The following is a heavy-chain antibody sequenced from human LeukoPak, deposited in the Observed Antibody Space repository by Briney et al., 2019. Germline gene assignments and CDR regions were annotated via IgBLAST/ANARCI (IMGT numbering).Heavy chain of an antibody. CDR3: ARDRLRSGGTY. J-gene: IGHJ4*02. V-gene: IGHV3-21*01. Sequence: GGSLRLSCAASGCTFSSYSMNWVRQAPGKGLEWVSSIGSSSSYIYYADSVKGRFTISRANAKNSLYLQMNSLRAEDTAVYYCARDRLRSGGTYWGQGTLVTVSS. D-gene: IGHD2-15*01. CDR2: IGSSSSYI. CDR1: GCTFSSYS.